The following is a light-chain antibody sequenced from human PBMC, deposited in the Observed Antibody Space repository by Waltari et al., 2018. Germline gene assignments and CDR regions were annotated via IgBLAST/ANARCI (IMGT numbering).Light chain of an antibody. CDR2: DAS. J-gene: IGKJ2*02. V-gene: IGKV1-33*01. CDR3: QQHDSLPGT. Sequence: DIQMTQSPSSLSASVGDRVAITCQASQDIVNYLNWYKQKPGRAPKLLISDASNLEIGVPSRFSGSGSGTDFVFIISSLQPEDTATYYCQQHDSLPGTFGQGTRLDIK. CDR1: QDIVNY.